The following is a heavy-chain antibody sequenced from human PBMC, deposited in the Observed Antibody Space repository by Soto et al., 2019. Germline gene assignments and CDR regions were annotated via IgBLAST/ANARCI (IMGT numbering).Heavy chain of an antibody. CDR1: GGTFSSYT. J-gene: IGHJ5*02. CDR2: IIPILGIA. D-gene: IGHD2-2*01. V-gene: IGHV1-69*02. Sequence: GASVKVSCKASGGTFSSYTISWVRQAPGQGLEWMGRIIPILGIANYAQKFQGRVTITADESTSTAYMELSSLRSEDTAVYYCARAGDPDIVLVPAAPSLGASWFDPWGQGTLVTVSS. CDR3: ARAGDPDIVLVPAAPSLGASWFDP.